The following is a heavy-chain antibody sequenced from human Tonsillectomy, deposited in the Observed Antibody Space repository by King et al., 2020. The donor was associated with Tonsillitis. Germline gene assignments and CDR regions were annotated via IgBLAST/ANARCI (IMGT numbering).Heavy chain of an antibody. D-gene: IGHD2/OR15-2a*01. Sequence: VQLVESGGGLVQPGGSLRLSCAASRFTFSKYAMSWVRQAPGKGLEWVSAITDSGRTTHYADSVKGRFTTSRDNSKNTLYLQMISLRAEDTAVYYCAKDGTFYGPNAFDTWGQGTLVTVSS. CDR2: ITDSGRTT. V-gene: IGHV3-23*04. CDR3: AKDGTFYGPNAFDT. J-gene: IGHJ3*02. CDR1: RFTFSKYA.